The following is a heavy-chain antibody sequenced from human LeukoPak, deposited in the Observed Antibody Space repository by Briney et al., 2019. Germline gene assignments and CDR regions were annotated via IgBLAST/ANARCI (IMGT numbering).Heavy chain of an antibody. J-gene: IGHJ4*02. Sequence: SETLSLTCTVSGGSITSSGYYWGWIRRPPGKGLEWIGSIYYSGRTYYNPSLKGRVTISVDTSKNQFSLKLSSVTAADTAVYYCARLRCGSGSYSIFDYWGQGTLVTVSS. CDR2: IYYSGRT. CDR3: ARLRCGSGSYSIFDY. V-gene: IGHV4-39*01. D-gene: IGHD3-10*01. CDR1: GGSITSSGYY.